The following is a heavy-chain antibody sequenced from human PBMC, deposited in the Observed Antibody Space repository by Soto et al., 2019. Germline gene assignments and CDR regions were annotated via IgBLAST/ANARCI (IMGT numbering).Heavy chain of an antibody. CDR1: GGSISSGDYY. J-gene: IGHJ4*02. V-gene: IGHV4-30-4*01. CDR3: ARVKRITMVRGAYYFDY. Sequence: SETLSLTCTVSGGSISSGDYYWSWIRQPPGKGLEWIGYIYYSGSTYYNPSLKSRVTISVDTSKNQFSLKLSSVTAADTAVYYCARVKRITMVRGAYYFDYWGQGTLVTVSS. D-gene: IGHD3-10*01. CDR2: IYYSGST.